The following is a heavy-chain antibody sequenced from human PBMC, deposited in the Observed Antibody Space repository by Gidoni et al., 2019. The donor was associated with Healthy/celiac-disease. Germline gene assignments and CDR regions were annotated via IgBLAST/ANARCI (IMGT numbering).Heavy chain of an antibody. Sequence: QVQLQESGPGLVKPSQTLSPTCTVSGGSISSGGYYWRWIRQHPGKGLEWIGYIYYSGSTYYNPSLKSRVTISVDTSKNQFSLKLSSVTAADTAVYYCARVRVATGIQTFDYWGQGTLVTVSS. CDR3: ARVRVATGIQTFDY. CDR1: GGSISSGGYY. V-gene: IGHV4-31*03. J-gene: IGHJ4*02. D-gene: IGHD5-12*01. CDR2: IYYSGST.